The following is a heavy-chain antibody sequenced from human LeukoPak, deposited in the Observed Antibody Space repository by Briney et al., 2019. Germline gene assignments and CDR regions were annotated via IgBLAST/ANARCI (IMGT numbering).Heavy chain of an antibody. V-gene: IGHV3-7*01. D-gene: IGHD5-18*01. CDR2: IKPDGSEK. CDR3: ARGGIQRDY. CDR1: GFIFRNYG. Sequence: GGTLRLSCAASGFIFRNYGMNWVRQPPGKGLEWVANIKPDGSEKYYVDSVKGRFTISRDNAKNSLYLQMNSLRAEDTAVYYCARGGIQRDYWGQGTLVIVSS. J-gene: IGHJ4*02.